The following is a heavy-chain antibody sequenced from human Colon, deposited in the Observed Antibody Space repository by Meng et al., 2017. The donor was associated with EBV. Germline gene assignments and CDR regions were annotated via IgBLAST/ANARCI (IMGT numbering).Heavy chain of an antibody. V-gene: IGHV4-39*07. CDR3: ARDGPLL. Sequence: QLEESGQGRGSPQETLCRPCGVSGYSSGGCGDYWGWVRQPPGRGLEWIGNIYYTGSTYYNPSLKSRVTISVDTSKNQFSLKVTSMTAADTAVYYRARDGPLLWGPGTLVPSPQ. CDR2: IYYTGST. J-gene: IGHJ4*02. CDR1: GYSSGGCGDY.